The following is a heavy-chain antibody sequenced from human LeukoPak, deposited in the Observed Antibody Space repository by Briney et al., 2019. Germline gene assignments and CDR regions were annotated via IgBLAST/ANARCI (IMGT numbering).Heavy chain of an antibody. D-gene: IGHD2-21*02. CDR3: AKDMALVVVTDNGMDV. Sequence: SGGSLRLSCAASGFTFSDYYMSWIRQAPGKGLEWVSYISSSGSTIYYADSVKGRFTISRDNAKNSLYLQMNSLRAEDTAVYYCAKDMALVVVTDNGMDVWGQGTTVTVSS. CDR2: ISSSGSTI. J-gene: IGHJ6*02. CDR1: GFTFSDYY. V-gene: IGHV3-11*04.